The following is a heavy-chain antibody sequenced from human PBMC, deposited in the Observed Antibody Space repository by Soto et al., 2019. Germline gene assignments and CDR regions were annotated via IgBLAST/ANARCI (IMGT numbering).Heavy chain of an antibody. CDR1: GGTFSSYA. D-gene: IGHD2-2*01. J-gene: IGHJ6*02. V-gene: IGHV1-69*06. CDR2: IIPIFGTA. CDR3: ARGYCSSTSCSRMDV. Sequence: GASVKVSCKASGGTFSSYAISWVRQAPGQGLEWMGGIIPIFGTANYAQKFQGRVTITADKSTSTAYMELSSLRSGDTAVYYCARGYCSSTSCSRMDVWGQGTTVTVSS.